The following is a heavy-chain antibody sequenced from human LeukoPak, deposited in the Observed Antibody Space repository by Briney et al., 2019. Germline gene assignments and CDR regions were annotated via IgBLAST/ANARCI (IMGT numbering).Heavy chain of an antibody. V-gene: IGHV1-69*13. CDR1: GGTFSSYA. CDR3: ARDGGAAVGDY. Sequence: ASVNVSCKASGGTFSSYAISWVRQAPGQGLEWMGGIIPIFGTANYAQKFQGRVTITADESTSTAYMELSSLRSEDTAVYYCARDGGAAVGDYWGQGTLVTVSS. CDR2: IIPIFGTA. J-gene: IGHJ4*02. D-gene: IGHD6-13*01.